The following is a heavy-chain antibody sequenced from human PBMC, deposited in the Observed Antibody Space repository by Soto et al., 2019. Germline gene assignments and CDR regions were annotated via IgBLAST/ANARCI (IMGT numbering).Heavy chain of an antibody. CDR1: GGSFSGYY. CDR2: INHSGST. D-gene: IGHD4-4*01. Sequence: SETLSLTCAVYGGSFSGYYWSWIRQPPGKGLEWIGEINHSGSTNYNPSLKSRVTISVDTSKNQFSLKLGSVTAADTAVYYCAREPTVIRYNWFDPWGQGTLVTVSS. J-gene: IGHJ5*02. V-gene: IGHV4-34*01. CDR3: AREPTVIRYNWFDP.